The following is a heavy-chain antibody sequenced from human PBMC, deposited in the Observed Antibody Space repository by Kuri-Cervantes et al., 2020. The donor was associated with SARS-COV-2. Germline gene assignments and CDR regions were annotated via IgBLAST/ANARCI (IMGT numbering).Heavy chain of an antibody. D-gene: IGHD4-23*01. CDR1: GGTFSSYA. J-gene: IGHJ4*02. CDR2: IIPILGTA. Sequence: SVKVSCKASGGTFSSYAISWVRQAPGQGLEWMGRIIPILGTANYAQKFQGRVTITADKSTSTAYMELSSLRSEDTAVYYCARVAGYGGNSFTDYWGQGTLVTVSS. CDR3: ARVAGYGGNSFTDY. V-gene: IGHV1-69*04.